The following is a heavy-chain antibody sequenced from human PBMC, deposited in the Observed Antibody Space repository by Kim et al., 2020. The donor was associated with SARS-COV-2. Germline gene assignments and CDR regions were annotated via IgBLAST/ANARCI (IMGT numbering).Heavy chain of an antibody. D-gene: IGHD2-21*01. Sequence: GGSLRLSCAASGFSFSDSAMRWVRQASGKGLEWVGRIRDNASSYATAYSASGKCRITIARDDSKKAAYLQRNSLKTKDTAVCYCTSAPGSTCALWDACG. CDR3: TSAPGSTCALWDACG. CDR1: GFSFSDSA. J-gene: IGHJ3*02. V-gene: IGHV3-73*01. CDR2: IRDNASSYAT.